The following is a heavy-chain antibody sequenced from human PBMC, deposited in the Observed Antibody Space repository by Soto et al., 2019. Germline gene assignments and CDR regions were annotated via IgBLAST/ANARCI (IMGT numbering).Heavy chain of an antibody. CDR2: ISSSSSYI. CDR3: ATYYDILTGYLYFDY. CDR1: GFTFSSYS. V-gene: IGHV3-21*01. D-gene: IGHD3-9*01. J-gene: IGHJ4*02. Sequence: EVQLVESGGGLVKPGGSLRLSCAASGFTFSSYSMNWVRQAPGKGLEWVSSISSSSSYIYYADSVKGRFTISRDNAKNSLYLQMNSLRAEDTAVYYCATYYDILTGYLYFDYWGQGTLVTVSS.